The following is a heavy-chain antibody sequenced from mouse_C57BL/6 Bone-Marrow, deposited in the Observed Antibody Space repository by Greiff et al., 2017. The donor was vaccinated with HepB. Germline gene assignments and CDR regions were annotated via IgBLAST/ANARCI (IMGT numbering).Heavy chain of an antibody. V-gene: IGHV1-81*01. CDR1: GYTFTSYG. J-gene: IGHJ2*01. CDR3: ANHYGNYGYFDY. Sequence: VMLVESGAELARPGASVKLSCKASGYTFTSYGISWVKQRTGQGLEWIGKIGPGSGSTYYNEKFKGKATLTADKSSSTAYMQLSSLTSEDSAVYFCANHYGNYGYFDYWGQGTTLTVSS. CDR2: IGPGSGST. D-gene: IGHD2-1*01.